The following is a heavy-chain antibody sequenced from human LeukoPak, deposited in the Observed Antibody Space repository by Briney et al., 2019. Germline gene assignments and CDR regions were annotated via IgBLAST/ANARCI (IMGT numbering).Heavy chain of an antibody. V-gene: IGHV3-23*01. CDR1: GFTFSNYA. CDR3: AKAGTATNMTFDY. CDR2: LSSSGGDT. D-gene: IGHD1-1*01. Sequence: GGSLRLSCAASGFTFSNYAMSWVRQAPAKGLEWVSALSSSGGDTFYADSVKGRFTISRDTSKNTLYLQMYSLRAEDTAVYYCAKAGTATNMTFDYWGQGTLVPVSS. J-gene: IGHJ4*02.